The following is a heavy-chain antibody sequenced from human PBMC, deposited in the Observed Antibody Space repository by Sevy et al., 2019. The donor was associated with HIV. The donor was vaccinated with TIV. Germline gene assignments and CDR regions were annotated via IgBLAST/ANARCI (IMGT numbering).Heavy chain of an antibody. J-gene: IGHJ4*02. D-gene: IGHD3-22*01. CDR2: IFYSGAT. Sequence: SETLSLTCSVSGVSISNGGNYWAWVRQHPGKGLEWIGSIFYSGATFYNPSLEGRLSISVDTSENLLSLRLSSVTAADPAVYFCARIFRAPYYYNTGGYYRNWGQGTQVTVSS. V-gene: IGHV4-31*03. CDR3: ARIFRAPYYYNTGGYYRN. CDR1: GVSISNGGNY.